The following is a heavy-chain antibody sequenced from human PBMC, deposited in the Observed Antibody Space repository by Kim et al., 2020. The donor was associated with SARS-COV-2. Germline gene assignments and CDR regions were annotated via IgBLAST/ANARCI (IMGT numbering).Heavy chain of an antibody. D-gene: IGHD1-26*01. CDR3: AKASGSYYLSLDY. V-gene: IGHV3-23*01. J-gene: IGHJ4*02. Sequence: YADSVKGRFTISRDNSKNTLYLQMNSLRAEDTAVYYCAKASGSYYLSLDYWGQGTLVTVSS.